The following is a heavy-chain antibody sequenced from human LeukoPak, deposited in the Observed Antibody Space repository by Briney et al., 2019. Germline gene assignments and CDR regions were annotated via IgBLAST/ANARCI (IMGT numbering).Heavy chain of an antibody. CDR1: GGSISSSSYY. CDR2: IYYSRST. CDR3: AKDERNWNYNLASQTYD. J-gene: IGHJ4*02. V-gene: IGHV4-39*02. D-gene: IGHD1-7*01. Sequence: SETLSLTCTVSGGSISSSSYYWGWIRQPPGKGLEWIGSIYYSRSTYYNPSLKSRVTISVDTSKNQFSLKLSSVTAADTAVYYCAKDERNWNYNLASQTYDWGQGTLVTVSS.